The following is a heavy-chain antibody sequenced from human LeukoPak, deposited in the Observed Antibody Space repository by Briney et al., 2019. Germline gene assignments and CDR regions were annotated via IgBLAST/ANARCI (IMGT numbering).Heavy chain of an antibody. CDR3: ARVEWFGELSPFDI. J-gene: IGHJ3*02. V-gene: IGHV4-61*01. D-gene: IGHD3-10*01. Sequence: PSETLSHTRTLSGGSVSSGTYYWSWIRQPPGDGLEWIGYIYYSGSTNYNPSLKSRVTISVDTSKNQFSLKLSSVTAADTAVYYCARVEWFGELSPFDIWGQGTVVTVSS. CDR2: IYYSGST. CDR1: GGSVSSGTYY.